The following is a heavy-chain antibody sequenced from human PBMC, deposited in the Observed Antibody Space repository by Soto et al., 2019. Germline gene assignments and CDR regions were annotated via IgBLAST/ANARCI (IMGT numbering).Heavy chain of an antibody. J-gene: IGHJ4*02. CDR2: VSYEGTTK. V-gene: IGHV3-30*03. D-gene: IGHD3-9*01. CDR3: ARDVSGFEYFDL. CDR1: GFTFRWFA. Sequence: QVQLVESGGDVVQPGESLRLSCVASGFTFRWFAMLWVRQAPGKGLEWVAAVSYEGTTKTYSDDVKGRFTISRDNSRNTVYLQMNTLRAEDTAVYYCARDVSGFEYFDLWGQGTLVTISS.